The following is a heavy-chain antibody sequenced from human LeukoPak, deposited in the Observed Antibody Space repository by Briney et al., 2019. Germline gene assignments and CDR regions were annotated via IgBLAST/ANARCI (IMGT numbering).Heavy chain of an antibody. Sequence: GSLRLSCAASGLTFSGSAMHWVRQASGKGLEWVGRIRSRANSYATAYAASVKGRSTISRDDSKKTAYLQMNSLKTEYTAVYYCTRHDGYSAQDYWAQGTLVSVSS. CDR1: GLTFSGSA. J-gene: IGHJ4*02. D-gene: IGHD5-12*01. CDR3: TRHDGYSAQDY. CDR2: IRSRANSYAT. V-gene: IGHV3-73*01.